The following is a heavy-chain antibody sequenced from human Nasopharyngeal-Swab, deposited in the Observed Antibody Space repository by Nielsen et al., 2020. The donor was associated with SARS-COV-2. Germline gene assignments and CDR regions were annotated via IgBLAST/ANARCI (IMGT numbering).Heavy chain of an antibody. Sequence: GESLKISCAASGFTFSSYGMHWVRQAPGKGLEWVAVISYDGSNKYYADSVKDRFTISRDNSKNTLYLQMNSLRAEDTAVYYCARDSSGYYYPDYWDQGTLVTVSS. CDR2: ISYDGSNK. J-gene: IGHJ4*02. D-gene: IGHD3-22*01. V-gene: IGHV3-30*03. CDR1: GFTFSSYG. CDR3: ARDSSGYYYPDY.